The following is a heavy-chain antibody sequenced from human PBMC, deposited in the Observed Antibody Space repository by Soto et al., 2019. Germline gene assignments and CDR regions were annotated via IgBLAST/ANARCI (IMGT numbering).Heavy chain of an antibody. CDR2: IIPIFGTA. Sequence: SVKVSCKASGGTFSSYAISWVRQAPGQGLEWMGGIIPIFGTADYAQKFQGRVTITADESTSTAYVELSSLRSEDTAVYYCAKNPVNYYYGMDGWGQGTTVTVAS. CDR1: GGTFSSYA. CDR3: AKNPVNYYYGMDG. J-gene: IGHJ6*02. V-gene: IGHV1-69*13.